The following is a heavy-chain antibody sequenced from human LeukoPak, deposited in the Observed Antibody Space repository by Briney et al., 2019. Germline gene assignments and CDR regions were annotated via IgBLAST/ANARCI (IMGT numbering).Heavy chain of an antibody. CDR2: IYYSGST. D-gene: IGHD3-10*01. Sequence: PSETLSLTCTVSGGSISSSSYYWGWIRQPPGKGLEWIGSIYYSGSTYYNPSLKSRVTISVDTSKNQFSLKLSSVTAADTAVYYCARYGSGRRGVNWFDPWGQGTLVTVSS. CDR1: GGSISSSSYY. CDR3: ARYGSGRRGVNWFDP. V-gene: IGHV4-39*07. J-gene: IGHJ5*02.